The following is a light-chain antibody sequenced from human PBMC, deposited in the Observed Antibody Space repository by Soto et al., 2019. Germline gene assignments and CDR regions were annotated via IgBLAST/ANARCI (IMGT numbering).Light chain of an antibody. CDR1: QSFSSY. V-gene: IGKV3-11*01. J-gene: IGKJ5*01. CDR2: AS. CDR3: QQRSNWPPVIT. Sequence: EIVLTQSPATLSLSPGERATLSCRASQSFSSYLAWYQQKPGQAPRLLIYASKRATGIPARFSGRGSGTDFTLTISSLEPEDFAVYYCQQRSNWPPVITFGQGTRLEIK.